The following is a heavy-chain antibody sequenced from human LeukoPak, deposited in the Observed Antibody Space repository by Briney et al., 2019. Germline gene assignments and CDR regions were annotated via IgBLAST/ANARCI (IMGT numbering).Heavy chain of an antibody. V-gene: IGHV4-38-2*02. J-gene: IGHJ4*02. D-gene: IGHD3-16*02. CDR3: ARVGITFGGVIVHACDY. Sequence: PSETLPLTCTVSGYSISSGYYWGWIRQPPGKGLEWIGSIYHSGSTYYNPSLKSRVTISVDTSKNQFSLKLSSVTAADTAVYYCARVGITFGGVIVHACDYWGQGTLVTVSS. CDR1: GYSISSGYY. CDR2: IYHSGST.